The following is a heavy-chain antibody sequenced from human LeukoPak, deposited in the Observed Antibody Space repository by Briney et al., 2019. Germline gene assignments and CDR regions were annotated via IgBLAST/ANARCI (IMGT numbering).Heavy chain of an antibody. Sequence: PGGSLRLSCAASGFTFSNAWMSWVRQAPGKGLEWVGRIKSKTDGGTTDYAAPVKGRFTISRDDSKNTLYLQMNSLKTEDTAVYYCTTYIDLTTVTTPYYYYMDVWGKGTTVTVSS. CDR1: GFTFSNAW. D-gene: IGHD4-11*01. CDR2: IKSKTDGGTT. J-gene: IGHJ6*03. CDR3: TTYIDLTTVTTPYYYYMDV. V-gene: IGHV3-15*01.